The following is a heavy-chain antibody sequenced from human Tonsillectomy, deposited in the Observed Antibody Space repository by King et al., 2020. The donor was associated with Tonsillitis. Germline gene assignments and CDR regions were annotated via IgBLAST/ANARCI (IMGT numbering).Heavy chain of an antibody. Sequence: VQLVESGGALVQPGGSLRLSCAASGVSFSGYWLDWVRQAPGKGLEWVANIKQDGSEKSYVDSVKGRFTISRDNAKNSLYLQMNSLRAEDTAVYYCARDAFGVGTLWGQGTLVTVSS. J-gene: IGHJ4*02. CDR1: GVSFSGYW. V-gene: IGHV3-7*03. CDR2: IKQDGSEK. D-gene: IGHD3-3*01. CDR3: ARDAFGVGTL.